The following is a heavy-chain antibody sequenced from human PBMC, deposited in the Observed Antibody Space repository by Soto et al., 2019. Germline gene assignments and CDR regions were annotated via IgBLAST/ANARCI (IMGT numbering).Heavy chain of an antibody. CDR2: INADGSSI. V-gene: IGHV3-74*01. J-gene: IGHJ4*02. CDR1: GFTFSNSW. Sequence: GGSLRLSCAASGFTFSNSWMHWVRQAPGKGLVWLSHINADGSSIRYADSVRGRLTISRDNAKNTLFLQMSSLTAEDTAVYFCARDRLNNPYNTFFDYWGQGTLVTLSS. CDR3: ARDRLNNPYNTFFDY. D-gene: IGHD1-1*01.